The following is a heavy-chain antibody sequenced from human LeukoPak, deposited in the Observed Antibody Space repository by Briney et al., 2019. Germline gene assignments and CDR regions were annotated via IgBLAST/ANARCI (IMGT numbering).Heavy chain of an antibody. V-gene: IGHV3-48*04. CDR1: GFTFSSYS. Sequence: PGGSLRLSCAASGFTFSSYSMNWVRQAPGKGLEWGSYISSSSSTIYYADSVKGRFTISRDNAKNSLYLQMNSLRAEDTAVYYCARDFLPYSSGLFDYWGQGTLVTVSS. CDR3: ARDFLPYSSGLFDY. D-gene: IGHD6-19*01. CDR2: ISSSSSTI. J-gene: IGHJ4*02.